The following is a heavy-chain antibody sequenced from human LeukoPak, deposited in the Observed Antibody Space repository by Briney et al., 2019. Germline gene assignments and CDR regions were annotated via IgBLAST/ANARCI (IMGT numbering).Heavy chain of an antibody. CDR2: LYNSGST. Sequence: PSETLSLTCNVSGGSISDYYWSWLRRPAGEGLEWIGRLYNSGSTIYNPSLKSRVTISVDTSKNQFSLKLASVTAADTAVYYCARHYVRGGNWFDPWGEGIMVTVSS. D-gene: IGHD3-16*01. J-gene: IGHJ5*02. CDR3: ARHYVRGGNWFDP. CDR1: GGSISDYY. V-gene: IGHV4-4*07.